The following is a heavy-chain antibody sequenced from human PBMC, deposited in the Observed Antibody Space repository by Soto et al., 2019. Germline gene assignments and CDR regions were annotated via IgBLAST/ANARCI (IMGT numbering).Heavy chain of an antibody. D-gene: IGHD5-12*01. CDR2: IYYSGST. CDR1: GGSISSYY. CDR3: ARAERWLIDY. Sequence: SETLSLTCTVSGGSISSYYWSWIRQPPGKGLEWIGYIYYSGSTNYNPSLKSRVTISVDTSKNQFSLKLSSVTAADTAVYYCARAERWLIDYWGQGTLVTVSS. J-gene: IGHJ4*02. V-gene: IGHV4-59*01.